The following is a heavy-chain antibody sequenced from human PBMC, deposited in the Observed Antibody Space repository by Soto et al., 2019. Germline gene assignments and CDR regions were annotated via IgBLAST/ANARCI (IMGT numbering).Heavy chain of an antibody. Sequence: QVQLVEPGGGVVQPGRSLRLSCAASGFRFSNYGMHWVRQAPGKGLEWLAVIVADGTGLHYADSVRGRFTISRDNSKNTLYLQLNSLGADDTAIYFCARDDDLPDNFLDPWGQGTLVTVSS. J-gene: IGHJ5*02. CDR1: GFRFSNYG. D-gene: IGHD1-1*01. CDR3: ARDDDLPDNFLDP. CDR2: IVADGTGL. V-gene: IGHV3-33*01.